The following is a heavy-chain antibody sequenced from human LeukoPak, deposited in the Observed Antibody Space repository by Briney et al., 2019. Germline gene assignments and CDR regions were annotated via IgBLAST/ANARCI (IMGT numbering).Heavy chain of an antibody. Sequence: GGSLRLSCAASGFTFSYFAMHWVRQAPGKGLEHISAISSDGTTTHYTNSVKGRFTISRGNSKNTLYLQMGSLRADDMAVYYCARSLGATAYWGQGTLVTVSS. J-gene: IGHJ4*02. CDR3: ARSLGATAY. D-gene: IGHD1-26*01. V-gene: IGHV3-64*01. CDR1: GFTFSYFA. CDR2: ISSDGTTT.